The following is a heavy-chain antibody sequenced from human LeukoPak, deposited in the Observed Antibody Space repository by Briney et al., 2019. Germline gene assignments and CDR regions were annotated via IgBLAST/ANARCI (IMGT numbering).Heavy chain of an antibody. CDR1: GFTFRTYW. CDR3: GRDVHQHGQVLGVFSYGMDV. CDR2: IKSDGSAK. D-gene: IGHD6-19*01. V-gene: IGHV3-7*04. J-gene: IGHJ6*02. Sequence: GGSLTLSCAASGFTFRTYWMSWVRQAPGEGLEWVAQIKSDGSAKYYADSVKRRFAISGDNAKHSLYLQMNSLRAEDAAVYYCGRDVHQHGQVLGVFSYGMDVWGQGTTVTVSS.